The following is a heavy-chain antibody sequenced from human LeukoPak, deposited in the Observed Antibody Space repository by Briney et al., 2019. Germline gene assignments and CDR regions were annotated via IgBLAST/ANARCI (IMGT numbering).Heavy chain of an antibody. J-gene: IGHJ6*04. Sequence: SETLSLTCTVSGGSISSYYWSWIRQPPGKGLEWIGYIYYTGSTNYNPSLKSRVTMSVDTSKNQLSLKLSSVTAADTAVYYCVRPEYSSSVRPVTGIDVWGKGTTVTVPS. D-gene: IGHD6-6*01. CDR2: IYYTGST. V-gene: IGHV4-59*01. CDR3: VRPEYSSSVRPVTGIDV. CDR1: GGSISSYY.